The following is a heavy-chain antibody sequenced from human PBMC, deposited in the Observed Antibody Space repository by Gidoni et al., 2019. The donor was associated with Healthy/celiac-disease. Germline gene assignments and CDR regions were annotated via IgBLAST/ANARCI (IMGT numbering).Heavy chain of an antibody. CDR2: IIPILGIA. D-gene: IGHD3-22*01. V-gene: IGHV1-69*04. CDR3: ARSDFRQGYFDSSGYWGY. CDR1: GGTFSSSA. J-gene: IGHJ4*02. Sequence: QVQLVQSGAEVKKPGSSVKVSCTASGGTFSSSAISWVRQAPGQGLEWMGRIIPILGIANYAQKFQGRVTITADKSTSTAYMELSSLRSEDTAVYYCARSDFRQGYFDSSGYWGYWGQGTLVTVSS.